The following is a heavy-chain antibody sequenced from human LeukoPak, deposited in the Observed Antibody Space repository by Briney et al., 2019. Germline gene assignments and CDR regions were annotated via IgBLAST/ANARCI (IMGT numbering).Heavy chain of an antibody. CDR2: IFYSGST. CDR1: GASISSYY. D-gene: IGHD2-15*01. Sequence: SETLSLTCTVSGASISSYYWSWMQQSPGRGLEYVGYIFYSGSTNYNPSLKSRVTISVATSKKQFSLKLSSVTAADTAVYYCARLGHCFDSRCLDDLWGQGTLVTVSS. V-gene: IGHV4-59*01. CDR3: ARLGHCFDSRCLDDL. J-gene: IGHJ5*02.